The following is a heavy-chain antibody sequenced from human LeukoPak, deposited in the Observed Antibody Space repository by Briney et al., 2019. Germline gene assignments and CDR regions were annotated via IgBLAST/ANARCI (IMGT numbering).Heavy chain of an antibody. J-gene: IGHJ4*02. Sequence: SETLSLTCAVYGGSSSGYYWSWIRQPPGKGLEWIGEINHSGSTNYNPSLKSRVTISVDTSKNQFSLKLSSVTAADTAVYYCARVDYYDSSGYYPRFDYWGQGTLVTVSS. CDR1: GGSSSGYY. V-gene: IGHV4-34*01. CDR2: INHSGST. CDR3: ARVDYYDSSGYYPRFDY. D-gene: IGHD3-22*01.